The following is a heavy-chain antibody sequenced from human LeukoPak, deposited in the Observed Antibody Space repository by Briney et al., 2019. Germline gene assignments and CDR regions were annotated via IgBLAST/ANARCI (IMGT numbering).Heavy chain of an antibody. J-gene: IGHJ4*02. CDR3: AGHHPRNTVDF. D-gene: IGHD2/OR15-2a*01. V-gene: IGHV4-34*01. CDR1: GGSFSGYY. CDR2: INHSGST. Sequence: SETLSLTCAVYGGSFSGYYWSWIRQPPGKGLEWIGEINHSGSTNYNPSLKSLVTISLDTSKNQFSLKLSSVTAADTAVYYCAGHHPRNTVDFWGQGTLVTVSS.